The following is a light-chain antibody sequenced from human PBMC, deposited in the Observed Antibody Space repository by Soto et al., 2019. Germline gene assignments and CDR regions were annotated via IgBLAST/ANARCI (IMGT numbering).Light chain of an antibody. CDR2: GAS. Sequence: EMVMTQSPATLSVSPGERATLSCRASQSVRGNLAWYQQKPGQSPRLLIFGASTRATGVPDRFSGSGSGAEFILTISSLQSEDFAIYYCQHYDDWPRTFGLGTKVEVK. J-gene: IGKJ1*01. V-gene: IGKV3-15*01. CDR1: QSVRGN. CDR3: QHYDDWPRT.